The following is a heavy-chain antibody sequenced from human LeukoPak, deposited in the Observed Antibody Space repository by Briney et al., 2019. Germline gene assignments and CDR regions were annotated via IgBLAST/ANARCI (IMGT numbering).Heavy chain of an antibody. CDR1: GGSISSYY. CDR2: IYYSGST. CDR3: ARGRRSSGRHDAFDI. V-gene: IGHV4-59*01. J-gene: IGHJ3*02. Sequence: SETLSLTCTVSGGSISSYYWSWIRQPPGKGLEWIGYIYYSGSTNYNPSLKSRVTISVDTSKNQFSLKLNSVTAADTAIYYCARGRRSSGRHDAFDIWGQGTVVIVSS. D-gene: IGHD6-19*01.